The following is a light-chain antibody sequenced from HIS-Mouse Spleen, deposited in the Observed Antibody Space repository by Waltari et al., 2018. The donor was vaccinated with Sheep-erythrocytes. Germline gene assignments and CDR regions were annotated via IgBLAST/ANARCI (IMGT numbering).Light chain of an antibody. Sequence: DIVMTQSPDSLAVSLGERATINCKSSQSVLYSSNNKNYLAWYQQKPGKPPKLLIYWACTRESGVPDRFSGSGSGTDFTLTISSLQAEDVAVYYCQQYYSTPRTFGQGTKVEIK. V-gene: IGKV4-1*01. CDR2: WAC. CDR3: QQYYSTPRT. J-gene: IGKJ1*01. CDR1: QSVLYSSNNKNY.